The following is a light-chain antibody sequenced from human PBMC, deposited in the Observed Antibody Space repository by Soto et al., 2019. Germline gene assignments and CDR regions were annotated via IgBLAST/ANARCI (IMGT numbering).Light chain of an antibody. CDR1: QSIGTW. CDR2: TAS. Sequence: DIQVTQSPSTLSASVGDRVTITCGASQSIGTWLAWYQQKPGKAPKLLIYTASNLQSGVPSRFSGSGSGTHFTLTISSLQPEDFGTYYCQQTDSFPITFGQGTRLEIK. CDR3: QQTDSFPIT. V-gene: IGKV1-12*01. J-gene: IGKJ5*01.